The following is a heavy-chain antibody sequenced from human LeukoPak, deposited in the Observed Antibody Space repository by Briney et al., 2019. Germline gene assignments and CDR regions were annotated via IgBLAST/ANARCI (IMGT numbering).Heavy chain of an antibody. Sequence: WDTLTLPCAVYVDSLRVYYGHWLRQPPGKGREWIGEINHRGNTNYNTSLKRRVHISVDTSKNHFSLRMSSVTAADTAVYYCARDISMITPCSDYWGQGTLVTVSS. CDR1: VDSLRVYY. D-gene: IGHD3-16*01. V-gene: IGHV4-34*01. CDR3: ARDISMITPCSDY. CDR2: INHRGNT. J-gene: IGHJ4*02.